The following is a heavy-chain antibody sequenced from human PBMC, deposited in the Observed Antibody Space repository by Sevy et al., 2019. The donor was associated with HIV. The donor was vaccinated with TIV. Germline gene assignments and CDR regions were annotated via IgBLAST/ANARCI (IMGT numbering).Heavy chain of an antibody. CDR1: GFTFTNAW. D-gene: IGHD1-7*01. J-gene: IGHJ4*02. CDR3: ATDIGLQEELLAARFFDS. V-gene: IGHV3-15*07. Sequence: GGSLRLSCAASGFTFTNAWMNWVRQVPGKGLEWVGRIKSESYSGTTDYAAPVKSRSTNSRDDSDNTQYLQMNSLKTNYTAVYDCATDIGLQEELLAARFFDSWGQGTLVTVSS. CDR2: IKSESYSGTT.